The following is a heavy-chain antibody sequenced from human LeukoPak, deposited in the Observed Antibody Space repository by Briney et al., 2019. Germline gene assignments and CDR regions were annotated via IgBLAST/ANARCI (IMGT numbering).Heavy chain of an antibody. D-gene: IGHD3-10*01. CDR2: IDSGGST. CDR1: GFTVSSNY. CDR3: ARDRRVRGVMWNSKSDGFDI. J-gene: IGHJ3*02. Sequence: GSLRPSCAASGFTVSSNYMNWVRQAPGKGLEWVSVIDSGGSTYYADSVKGRFAISRDNSNNTLYLQMNSLRAEDTAVYYCARDRRVRGVMWNSKSDGFDIWGQGTTVTVSS. V-gene: IGHV3-66*01.